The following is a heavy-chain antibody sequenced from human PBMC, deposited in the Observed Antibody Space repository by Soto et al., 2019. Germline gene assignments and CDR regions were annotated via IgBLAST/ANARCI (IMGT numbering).Heavy chain of an antibody. CDR3: VRFVAIPCDTDN. Sequence: QVQLVQSGAEVRQPASSVKVSCKTSGATFSSYAITWVRQAPGQGLEWMGGIVPTVDTSTYAQKFQGRVTINADKFTNTVYMELCCLRSDDTVVYYCVRFVAIPCDTDNWGQGTLVTVSS. CDR2: IVPTVDTS. V-gene: IGHV1-69*14. J-gene: IGHJ4*02. D-gene: IGHD2-15*01. CDR1: GATFSSYA.